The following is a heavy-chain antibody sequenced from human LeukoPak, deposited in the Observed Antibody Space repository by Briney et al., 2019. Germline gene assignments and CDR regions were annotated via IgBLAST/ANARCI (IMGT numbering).Heavy chain of an antibody. CDR1: GFTVSGTH. V-gene: IGHV3-53*01. J-gene: IGHJ4*02. CDR3: AKDEATSGGGLAS. CDR2: MYTGGTT. D-gene: IGHD3-16*01. Sequence: GGSLRLSCAASGFTVSGTHMSWVRQAPGKGLEWVAAMYTGGTTYYADSVTGRFTISRDNSKNTLHLHMNSLRAEDTAVYYCAKDEATSGGGLASWGQGTLVSVSS.